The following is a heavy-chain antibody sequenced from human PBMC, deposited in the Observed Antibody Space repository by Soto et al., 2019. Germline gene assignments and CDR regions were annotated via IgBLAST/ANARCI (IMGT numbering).Heavy chain of an antibody. CDR3: ARGMVYYDILTGYKDRRYYGMDV. V-gene: IGHV4-34*01. J-gene: IGHJ6*02. Sequence: SETLSLTCAVYGGSFSGYYWSWIRQPPGKGLEWIGEINHSGSTNYNPSLKSRVTISVDTSKNQFSLKLSSVTAADTAVYYCARGMVYYDILTGYKDRRYYGMDVWGQGTTVT. CDR2: INHSGST. CDR1: GGSFSGYY. D-gene: IGHD3-9*01.